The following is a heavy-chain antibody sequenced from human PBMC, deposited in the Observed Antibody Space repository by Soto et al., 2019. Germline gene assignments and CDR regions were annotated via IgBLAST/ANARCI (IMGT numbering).Heavy chain of an antibody. D-gene: IGHD6-13*01. CDR2: IYYSGNT. CDR1: GGSITSYY. J-gene: IGHJ5*02. CDR3: AIGGAAAARGWFGP. Sequence: SETLSLTCTVSGGSITSYYWSWIRQPPGKGLEWIGYIYYSGNTNYNPSLKSRVTISVDTSKNQFSLRLSSVTAADTAIYYCAIGGAAAARGWFGPWGRGTLVTVSS. V-gene: IGHV4-59*01.